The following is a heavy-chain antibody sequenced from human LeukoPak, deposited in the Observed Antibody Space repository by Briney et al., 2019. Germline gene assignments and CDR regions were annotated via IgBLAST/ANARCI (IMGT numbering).Heavy chain of an antibody. V-gene: IGHV3-7*05. CDR3: ANALGAHYFDY. D-gene: IGHD1-26*01. Sequence: GGSLRLSCAASGFTFSNYWMIWLRQAPGKGLEWVANIKQDGSETYYVDSVRGRFSISGDNAKNSLYLQMNSLRAEDTAVYYCANALGAHYFDYWGQGTLVTVSS. CDR1: GFTFSNYW. J-gene: IGHJ4*02. CDR2: IKQDGSET.